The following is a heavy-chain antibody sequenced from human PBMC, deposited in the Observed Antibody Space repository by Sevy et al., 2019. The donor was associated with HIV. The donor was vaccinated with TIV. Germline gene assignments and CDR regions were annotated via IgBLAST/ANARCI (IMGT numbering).Heavy chain of an antibody. V-gene: IGHV3-23*01. CDR1: GFTFSKYS. Sequence: GGSLRLSCAASGFTFSKYSMSWIRQTPGKGLEWVSTFSFGCGKINYADSVKGRFTISRDDSRNKFYLQMNSLGAEDTAIYYCAREGCTKPHDYWGQGTVVTVSS. CDR3: AREGCTKPHDY. D-gene: IGHD2-8*01. J-gene: IGHJ4*02. CDR2: FSFGCGKI.